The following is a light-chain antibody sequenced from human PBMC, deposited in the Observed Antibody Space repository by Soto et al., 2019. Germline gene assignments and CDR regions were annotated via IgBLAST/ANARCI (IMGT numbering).Light chain of an antibody. J-gene: IGKJ1*01. Sequence: EIVLAQSPGTLSLSPGERATLSCRASQIVSSAYLAWYQQKPGQAPSLLVYGASSRATGIPDRFSGSGSGTDFTLTISRLEPEDFAVYYCQQYGSSPWTFGQGTKV. V-gene: IGKV3-20*01. CDR3: QQYGSSPWT. CDR2: GAS. CDR1: QIVSSAY.